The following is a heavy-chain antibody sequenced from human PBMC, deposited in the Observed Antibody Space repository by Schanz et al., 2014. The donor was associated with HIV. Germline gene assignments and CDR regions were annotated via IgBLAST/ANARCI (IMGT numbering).Heavy chain of an antibody. CDR3: GTYNYGSGHDY. J-gene: IGHJ4*02. Sequence: QEQLVESGGGVVQPGRSLRLSCVASGFNFNSYGMHWVRQAPGKGLEWVAVMSYDGVRKYLGDSVKGRFTISRDNSKNTVYLQLKSLRAEDTAIYHCGTYNYGSGHDYWGQGTLVTVSS. CDR1: GFNFNSYG. D-gene: IGHD3-10*01. CDR2: MSYDGVRK. V-gene: IGHV3-30*03.